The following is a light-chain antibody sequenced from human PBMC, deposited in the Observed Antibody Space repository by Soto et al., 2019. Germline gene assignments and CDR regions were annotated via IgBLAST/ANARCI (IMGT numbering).Light chain of an antibody. CDR2: AAS. Sequence: IRMTQSXSXLXPAXXXTFTIXXXASQTTNNYLNWYQLKPGKAPKLLIYAASTLQTGVPSRFTGSGSGTDFTLTIISLQPEDYATYFCQQSYSMPYAFGPGTKVDI. CDR3: QQSYSMPYA. J-gene: IGKJ2*01. V-gene: IGKV1-39*01. CDR1: QTTNNY.